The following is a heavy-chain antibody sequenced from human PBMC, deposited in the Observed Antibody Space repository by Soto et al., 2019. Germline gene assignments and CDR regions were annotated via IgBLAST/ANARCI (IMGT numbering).Heavy chain of an antibody. CDR3: TRVREYYGSGSYYLNYYYYGMDV. J-gene: IGHJ6*02. CDR1: GFTFGDYA. Sequence: GGSLRLSCTASGFTFGDYAMSWFRQAPGKGLEWVGFIRSIAYGGTTEYAASVKGRFTISRDDSKSIAHLQMNSLKTEDTAVYYCTRVREYYGSGSYYLNYYYYGMDVWGQGTTVTVSS. V-gene: IGHV3-49*03. CDR2: IRSIAYGGTT. D-gene: IGHD3-10*01.